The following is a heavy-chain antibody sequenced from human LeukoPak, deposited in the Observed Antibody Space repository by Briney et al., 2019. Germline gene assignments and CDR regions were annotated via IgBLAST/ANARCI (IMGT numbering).Heavy chain of an antibody. Sequence: GGSLRLSCAASGFTFSSYAMSWVRQAPGKGLEWVSAISGSGGSTYYADSVKGRFTISRDNSKNTLYLQMNGLRAEDTAVYYCAKHLAAAGVFDYWGQGTLVTVSS. V-gene: IGHV3-23*01. CDR2: ISGSGGST. CDR3: AKHLAAAGVFDY. J-gene: IGHJ4*02. CDR1: GFTFSSYA. D-gene: IGHD6-13*01.